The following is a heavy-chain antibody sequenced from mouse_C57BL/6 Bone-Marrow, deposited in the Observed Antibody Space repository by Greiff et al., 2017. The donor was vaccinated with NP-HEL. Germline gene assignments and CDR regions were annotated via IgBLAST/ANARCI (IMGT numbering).Heavy chain of an antibody. J-gene: IGHJ3*01. CDR1: GFTFSSYG. CDR3: ARPLMISY. V-gene: IGHV5-6*02. CDR2: ISSGGSYT. D-gene: IGHD2-4*01. Sequence: DVMLVESGGDLVKPGGSLKLSCAASGFTFSSYGMSWVRQTPDKRLEWVATISSGGSYTYYPDNVKGRFTISRDNAKNTLYLQMSSLKSEDTAMYYCARPLMISYWGQGTLVTVSA.